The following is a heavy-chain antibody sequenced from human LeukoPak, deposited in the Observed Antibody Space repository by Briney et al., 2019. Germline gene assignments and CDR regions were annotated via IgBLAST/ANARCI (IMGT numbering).Heavy chain of an antibody. CDR3: ARQNYYDSSGYIEMLDY. V-gene: IGHV4-39*01. J-gene: IGHJ4*02. D-gene: IGHD3-22*01. CDR1: GGSISSSSYY. CDR2: IYYSGST. Sequence: SETLSLTCTVSGGSISSSSYYWGWIRQPPGKGLEWIGSIYYSGSTYYNPSLKSRVTISVDTSKSQFSLKLSSVTAADTAVYYCARQNYYDSSGYIEMLDYWGQGTLVTVSS.